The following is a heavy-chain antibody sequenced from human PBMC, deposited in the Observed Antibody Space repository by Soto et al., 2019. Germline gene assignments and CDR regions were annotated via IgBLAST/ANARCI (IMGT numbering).Heavy chain of an antibody. J-gene: IGHJ5*02. CDR2: MSGDGKTI. Sequence: HPGGSLRLSCAASGFTFSNYFMHWVRQVPGEGLVWVSRMSGDGKTISYADSVKGRFTISRDNAKNTLYLQMNSLRVEDTAVYYCARNYVPGIAGFDPWGQGTLVTVSS. D-gene: IGHD3-10*02. V-gene: IGHV3-74*01. CDR1: GFTFSNYF. CDR3: ARNYVPGIAGFDP.